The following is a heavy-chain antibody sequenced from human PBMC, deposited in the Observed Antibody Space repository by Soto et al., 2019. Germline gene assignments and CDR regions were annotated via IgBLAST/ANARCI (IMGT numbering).Heavy chain of an antibody. CDR1: GDSISSADYF. D-gene: IGHD2-2*02. V-gene: IGHV4-30-4*01. Sequence: PSETLSLTCSVSGDSISSADYFWTWIRQSPGKGLEWMGYIFHSGTTYYNPSLKSRLTTSVDTSKNHFSLMVDSVTAADTAVYYCARARFQVLYGKPYFDSWGQGTLVPVSS. CDR3: ARARFQVLYGKPYFDS. J-gene: IGHJ4*02. CDR2: IFHSGTT.